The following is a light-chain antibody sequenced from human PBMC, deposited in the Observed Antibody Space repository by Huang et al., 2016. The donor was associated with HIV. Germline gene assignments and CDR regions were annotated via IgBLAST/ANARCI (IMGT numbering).Light chain of an antibody. CDR2: WAS. CDR1: QSILYSSNDKSY. Sequence: DIVMTQSPDSLAVSLGERATINCKSSQSILYSSNDKSYVAWYHKKPGQSPKLSIYWASTRESGVPDRFSGSGSGTDFTLTISSLQAEDVAVYYCQQYYSSPFTFGPGTKVDIK. V-gene: IGKV4-1*01. J-gene: IGKJ3*01. CDR3: QQYYSSPFT.